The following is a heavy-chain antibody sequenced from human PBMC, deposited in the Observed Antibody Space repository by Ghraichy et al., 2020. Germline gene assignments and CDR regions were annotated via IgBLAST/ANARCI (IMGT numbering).Heavy chain of an antibody. D-gene: IGHD6-19*01. V-gene: IGHV3-30*18. Sequence: LSLTCAASGFTFSSYGMHWVRQAPGKGLEWVAVISYDGSNKYYADSVKGRFTISRDNSKNTLYLQMNSLRAEDTAVYYCAKDPARSRLSSGWYVYWGQGTLVTVSS. CDR1: GFTFSSYG. CDR2: ISYDGSNK. CDR3: AKDPARSRLSSGWYVY. J-gene: IGHJ4*02.